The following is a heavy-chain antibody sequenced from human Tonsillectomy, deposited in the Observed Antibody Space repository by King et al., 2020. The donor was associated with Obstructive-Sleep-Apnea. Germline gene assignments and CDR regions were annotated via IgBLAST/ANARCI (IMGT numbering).Heavy chain of an antibody. V-gene: IGHV3-74*01. CDR1: RFTFSNYW. Sequence: VQLVESGGGLVQPGGSLRLSCAASRFTFSNYWMHWVRQAPGKGLVWGSHLDNDGSSTNYADSVNGRFTISRDNAKNTLYLQMNTLRAEDTAVYYCVRDGRGAFDIWGQGTMVTVSS. J-gene: IGHJ3*02. CDR2: LDNDGSST. CDR3: VRDGRGAFDI.